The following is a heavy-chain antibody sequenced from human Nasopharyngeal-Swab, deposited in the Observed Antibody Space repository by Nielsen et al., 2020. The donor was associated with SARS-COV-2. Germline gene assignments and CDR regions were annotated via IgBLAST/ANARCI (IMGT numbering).Heavy chain of an antibody. V-gene: IGHV1-18*01. CDR1: GCTFTSYG. D-gene: IGHD3-22*01. CDR2: ISAYNGNT. CDR3: ARALPYYYDSSGYRPYYYFDY. Sequence: ASVKVSCKASGCTFTSYGISWVRQAPGQGLEWMGWISAYNGNTNYAQKLQGRVTMTTDTSTSTAYMELRSLRSDDTAVYYCARALPYYYDSSGYRPYYYFDYWGQGTLVTVSS. J-gene: IGHJ4*02.